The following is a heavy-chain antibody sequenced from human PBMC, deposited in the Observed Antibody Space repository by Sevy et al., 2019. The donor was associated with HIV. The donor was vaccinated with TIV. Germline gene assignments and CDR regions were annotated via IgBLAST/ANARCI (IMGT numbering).Heavy chain of an antibody. Sequence: ASVKVSCKASGYTFTGYYMHWVRQAPGQGLEWMGRINPNSGGTNYAQKFQGRVTMTRDTSIGTAYMELSRLRSDDTAVYYCARGGYDFWSGEYYYYYGMDVWGQGTTVTVSS. CDR3: ARGGYDFWSGEYYYYYGMDV. V-gene: IGHV1-2*06. D-gene: IGHD3-3*01. J-gene: IGHJ6*02. CDR1: GYTFTGYY. CDR2: INPNSGGT.